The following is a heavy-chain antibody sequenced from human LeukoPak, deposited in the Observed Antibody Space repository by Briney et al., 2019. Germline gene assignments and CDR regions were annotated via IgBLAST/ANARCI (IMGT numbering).Heavy chain of an antibody. CDR3: ARVSWRGSSMGGYFDY. J-gene: IGHJ4*02. CDR2: ISSSSSYI. D-gene: IGHD3-10*01. Sequence: GRSLRLSCAASGFTFSSYGMHWVRQAPGKGLEWVSSISSSSSYIYYADSVKGRFTISRDNAKNSLYLQMNSLRAEDTAAYYCARVSWRGSSMGGYFDYWGQGTLVTVSS. CDR1: GFTFSSYG. V-gene: IGHV3-21*01.